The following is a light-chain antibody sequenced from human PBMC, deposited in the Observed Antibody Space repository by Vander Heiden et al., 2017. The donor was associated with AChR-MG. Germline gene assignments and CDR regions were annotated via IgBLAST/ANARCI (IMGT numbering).Light chain of an antibody. V-gene: IGLV2-8*01. J-gene: IGLJ1*01. Sequence: QSALTQPPSASGSPGQSVTISCTGTSSDVGGYNYVSWYQQHPGKAPKLMIYDVNKRPSGVPDRFSGSKSGNTASLTVSGLQAEDEADFYCSSYAGSDIYVFGTGTKVTVL. CDR3: SSYAGSDIYV. CDR2: DVN. CDR1: SSDVGGYNY.